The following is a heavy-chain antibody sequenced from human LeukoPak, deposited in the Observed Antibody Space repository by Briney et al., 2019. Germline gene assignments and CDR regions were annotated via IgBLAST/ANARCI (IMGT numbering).Heavy chain of an antibody. V-gene: IGHV3-33*06. J-gene: IGHJ6*02. D-gene: IGHD3-10*01. CDR2: IWYDGSKK. CDR3: VKTYGSGVNYYGMDV. CDR1: GFTFSSYW. Sequence: GGSLRLSCAASGFTFSSYWMHWVRQAPGKGLEWVAVIWYDGSKKYYIDPVKGRLTISRDNSKNTLYLEMNSLRAEDTAVYYCVKTYGSGVNYYGMDVWGQGTTVTVSS.